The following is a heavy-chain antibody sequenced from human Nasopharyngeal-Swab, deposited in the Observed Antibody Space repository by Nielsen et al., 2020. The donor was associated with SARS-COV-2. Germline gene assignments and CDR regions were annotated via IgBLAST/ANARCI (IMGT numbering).Heavy chain of an antibody. CDR3: ARGPALVIRKTLSSGFDI. Sequence: SETLSLTCAVFGGSFSGSYWSWIRQPPGRGLAWIGEINHSGSTMYIPSLKSRVTISVDTSKNQFSLNLTSVTAADTAMYYCARGPALVIRKTLSSGFDIWGQGTMVTVSS. CDR2: INHSGST. CDR1: GGSFSGSY. V-gene: IGHV4-34*01. J-gene: IGHJ3*02. D-gene: IGHD3-10*01.